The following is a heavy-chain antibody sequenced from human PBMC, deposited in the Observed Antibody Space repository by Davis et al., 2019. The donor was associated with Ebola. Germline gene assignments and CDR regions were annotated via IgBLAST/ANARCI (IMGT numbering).Heavy chain of an antibody. CDR1: GFTFSSYW. CDR2: IRYDGSSD. D-gene: IGHD3-3*01. J-gene: IGHJ4*02. CDR3: AKDSYDFWSGYYPTYDY. Sequence: PGGSLRLSCAASGFTFSSYWMHWVRQAPGKGLEWVAFIRYDGSSDYYADSVKGRFTISRDNAKNSLYLQMNSLRAEDTAVYYCAKDSYDFWSGYYPTYDYWGQGTLVTVSS. V-gene: IGHV3-30*02.